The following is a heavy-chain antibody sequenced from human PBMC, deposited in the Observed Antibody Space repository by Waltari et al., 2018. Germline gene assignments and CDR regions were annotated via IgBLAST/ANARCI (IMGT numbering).Heavy chain of an antibody. V-gene: IGHV2-5*01. CDR1: GFSLRASGVG. Sequence: QITLKESGPSLVKPTLPLTLTCTFSGFSLRASGVGVGWIRQRPGKALEGLALIHWNDDDFYSPSLRSGLTITKDTSKNQVYLTSTIMDPVDTAIYYCAHRLRCYEITGPDRPFDYWGQGTLVTVFS. D-gene: IGHD3-10*02. CDR2: IHWNDDD. J-gene: IGHJ4*01. CDR3: AHRLRCYEITGPDRPFDY.